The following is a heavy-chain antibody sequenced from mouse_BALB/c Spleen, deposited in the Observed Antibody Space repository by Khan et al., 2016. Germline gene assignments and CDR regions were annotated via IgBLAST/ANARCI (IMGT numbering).Heavy chain of an antibody. V-gene: IGHV3-6*02. D-gene: IGHD2-3*01. J-gene: IGHJ3*01. CDR3: ANYDGYYY. CDR1: GYSITSGYY. CDR2: ISYDGSN. Sequence: EVQLQESGPGLVKPSQSLSLTCSVTGYSITSGYYWNWIRQFPGNKLEWMGYISYDGSNNYNPSLKNRISITRDTSKNQFFLKLNSVTTEDTATXYCANYDGYYYWGQGTLVTVSA.